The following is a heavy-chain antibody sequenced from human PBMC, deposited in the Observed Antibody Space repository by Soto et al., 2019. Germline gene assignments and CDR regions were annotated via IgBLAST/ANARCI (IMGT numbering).Heavy chain of an antibody. CDR3: ARDLRYYDSSGYLIEYYFDY. D-gene: IGHD3-22*01. CDR1: GFTFSDYS. V-gene: IGHV3-11*06. J-gene: IGHJ4*02. Sequence: QVQLVESGGGLVQPGGSLRLSCAASGFTFSDYSMSWIRQAPGKGLEWVSYITTSSTYTNYADSVKGRFTISRDSAKNSLYLQMNSLRAEDTAVYYCARDLRYYDSSGYLIEYYFDYWGQGTLVTVSS. CDR2: ITTSSTYT.